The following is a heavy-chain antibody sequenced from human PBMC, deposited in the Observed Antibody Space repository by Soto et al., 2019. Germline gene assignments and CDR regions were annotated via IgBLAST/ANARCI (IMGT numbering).Heavy chain of an antibody. D-gene: IGHD1-1*01. CDR3: ARGRYGDY. J-gene: IGHJ4*02. V-gene: IGHV1-18*01. CDR1: GYGFTTYG. Sequence: QVHLVQSGAEVKKPGASVKVSCKGSGYGFTTYGITWVRQAPGQGLEWMAWISAHNGNTDYAQNLQGRVNVTRDTYTSTAYMELRSLRSDDTAVYYCARGRYGDYWGQGALVTVSS. CDR2: ISAHNGNT.